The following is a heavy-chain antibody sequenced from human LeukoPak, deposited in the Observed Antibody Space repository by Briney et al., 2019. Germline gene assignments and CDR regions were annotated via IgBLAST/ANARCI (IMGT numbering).Heavy chain of an antibody. Sequence: GGSLRLSCAASGFTFSSYSMNWVRQAPGKGLEWVSSISSSSGYIYYADSVKGRFTISRDNAKNSLHLQMNSLRAEDTAVYYCTRVRAGYYFDLWGRGTLVTVSS. J-gene: IGHJ4*02. CDR2: ISSSSGYI. CDR3: TRVRAGYYFDL. D-gene: IGHD6-13*01. V-gene: IGHV3-21*01. CDR1: GFTFSSYS.